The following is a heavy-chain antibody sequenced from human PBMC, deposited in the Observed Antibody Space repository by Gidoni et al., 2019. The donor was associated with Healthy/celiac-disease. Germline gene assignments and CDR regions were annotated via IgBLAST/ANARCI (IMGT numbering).Heavy chain of an antibody. CDR1: GFTFSSYG. Sequence: QVQLVESGGGVVQPGWSLRLSCAASGFTFSSYGMPWVRQAPGKGLEWVSVISYDGINKYYADSVKGRFTISRDNSKNTLYLQMNSLRAEDTAVYYCAKGGDYFDYWGQGTLVTVSS. CDR2: ISYDGINK. V-gene: IGHV3-30*18. CDR3: AKGGDYFDY. J-gene: IGHJ4*02.